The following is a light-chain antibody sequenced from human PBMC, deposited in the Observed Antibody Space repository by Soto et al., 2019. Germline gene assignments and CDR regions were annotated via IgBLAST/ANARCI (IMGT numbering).Light chain of an antibody. CDR3: SSYASSSTYV. CDR1: NSDVGAYNY. Sequence: QSALTQPASVSGSPGQSITISCTGTNSDVGAYNYVSWYQQHPGKAPNLMIYEVSNRPSGVSNRFSGSKSGNTASLTISGLQAEDEADYYCSSYASSSTYVFGTGTKLTVL. CDR2: EVS. V-gene: IGLV2-14*01. J-gene: IGLJ1*01.